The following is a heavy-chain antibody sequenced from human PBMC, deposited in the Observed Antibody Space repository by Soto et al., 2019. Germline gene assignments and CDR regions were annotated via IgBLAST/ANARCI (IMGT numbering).Heavy chain of an antibody. CDR1: GCSISSYY. CDR3: ARDHPVGGYYYGLDV. J-gene: IGHJ6*02. CDR2: ISYSGST. V-gene: IGHV4-59*01. Sequence: PXETLSLTCTVSGCSISSYYWSWIRQPPGKGLEWIGYISYSGSTNYNPSLKSRVTMSVDTSKNQFSLKLSSVTAADTAVYYCARDHPVGGYYYGLDVWGQGTTVTVSS.